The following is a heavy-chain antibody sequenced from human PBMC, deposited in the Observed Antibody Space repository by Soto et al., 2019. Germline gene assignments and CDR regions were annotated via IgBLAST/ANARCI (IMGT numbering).Heavy chain of an antibody. D-gene: IGHD6-13*01. J-gene: IGHJ6*02. V-gene: IGHV1-69*08. CDR1: GGTFSSYT. CDR2: IIPILGIA. Sequence: QVQLVQSGAEVKKPGSSVKVSCKASGGTFSSYTISWVRQAPGQGLEWMGRIIPILGIANYAQKFQGRVTITADQSTSTDYMELSSLRSEDTAVYYCARDQYSSSWYSMDVWGQGTTVTVSS. CDR3: ARDQYSSSWYSMDV.